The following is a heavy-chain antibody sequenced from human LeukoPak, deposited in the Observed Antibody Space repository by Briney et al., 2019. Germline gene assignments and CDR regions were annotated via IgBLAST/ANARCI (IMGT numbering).Heavy chain of an antibody. V-gene: IGHV3-23*01. J-gene: IGHJ4*02. CDR1: GFTVNSYA. CDR3: AKEKLGYCSGSSCYSTYYFDY. CDR2: IVDSGADT. D-gene: IGHD2-2*03. Sequence: GGSLRLSCAASGFTVNSYAMSWVRQAPGKGLEWVSAIVDSGADTYYADSVKGRFTISRDNSKNTLYLQMNSLRAEDTAVYYCAKEKLGYCSGSSCYSTYYFDYWGQGTLVTVSS.